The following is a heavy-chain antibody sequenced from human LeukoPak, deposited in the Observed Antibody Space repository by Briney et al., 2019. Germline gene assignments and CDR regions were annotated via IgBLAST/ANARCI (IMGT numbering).Heavy chain of an antibody. CDR1: GGSIRGHY. CDR3: AREYCSSTNCYFDY. CDR2: IYYSGSV. Sequence: SETLSLTCTVSGGSIRGHYWTWIRQPPGKGLEWIGYIYYSGSVDYNPSLTSRVTISVDTSNNQFSLKLSSVTAADSALYYCAREYCSSTNCYFDYWGQGTLVTVSS. V-gene: IGHV4-59*11. J-gene: IGHJ4*02. D-gene: IGHD2-2*01.